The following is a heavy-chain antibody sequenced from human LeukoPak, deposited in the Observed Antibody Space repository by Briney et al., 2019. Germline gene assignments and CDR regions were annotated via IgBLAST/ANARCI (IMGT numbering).Heavy chain of an antibody. V-gene: IGHV3-33*06. CDR2: IWYDGSNK. J-gene: IGHJ6*03. CDR1: GFTFSSYG. CDR3: AKDLNYYYMDV. Sequence: GRSLRLSCAASGFTFSSYGVHWVRQAPGKGLEWVAVIWYDGSNKYYADSVKGRFTISRDNSKNTLYLQMNSLRAEDTAVYYCAKDLNYYYMDVWGKGTTVTVSS.